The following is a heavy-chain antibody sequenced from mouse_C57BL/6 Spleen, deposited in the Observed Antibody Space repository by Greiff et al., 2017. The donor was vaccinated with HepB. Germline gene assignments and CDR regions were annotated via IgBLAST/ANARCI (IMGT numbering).Heavy chain of an antibody. CDR1: GFNIKNTY. CDR2: IDPANGTT. CDR3: ARLDYYSKRGFAY. V-gene: IGHV14-3*01. J-gene: IGHJ3*01. D-gene: IGHD2-5*01. Sequence: VQLQQSVAELVRPGASVKLSCTASGFNIKNTYMHWVKQRPEQGLEWIGRIDPANGTTKYAPKFQGKATITADTSSNTAYLQLSSLTSEDTAIYYCARLDYYSKRGFAYWGQGTLVTVSA.